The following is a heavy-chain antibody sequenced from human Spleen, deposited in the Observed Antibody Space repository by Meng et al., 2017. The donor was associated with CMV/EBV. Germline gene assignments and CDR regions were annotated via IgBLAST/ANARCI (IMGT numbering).Heavy chain of an antibody. Sequence: GESLKISCAVSGFTFNTFSVNWVRQASGKGLEWVSSTTYTSYADCLKGQFVMSRDNAKNSLYLQMNSLRAEDTALYYCAKADIVVVVAAYFDYWGQGTLVTVSS. V-gene: IGHV3-21*04. CDR2: TTYT. D-gene: IGHD2-15*01. CDR1: GFTFNTFS. J-gene: IGHJ4*02. CDR3: AKADIVVVVAAYFDY.